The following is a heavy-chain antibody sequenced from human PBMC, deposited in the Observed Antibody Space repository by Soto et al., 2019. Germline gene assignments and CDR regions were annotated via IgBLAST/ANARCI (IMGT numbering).Heavy chain of an antibody. Sequence: VASVKVSCKASGYTFTSQFMHWVRQAPGQGLEWMGIIDPSSGTANYAQKFQDRITMTRDTSTTTIYMELGSLRSEDTAVYYCARQEGGRLRHYFAYWGLGTLVTVSS. J-gene: IGHJ4*02. CDR3: ARQEGGRLRHYFAY. D-gene: IGHD5-18*01. CDR1: GYTFTSQF. CDR2: IDPSSGTA. V-gene: IGHV1-46*01.